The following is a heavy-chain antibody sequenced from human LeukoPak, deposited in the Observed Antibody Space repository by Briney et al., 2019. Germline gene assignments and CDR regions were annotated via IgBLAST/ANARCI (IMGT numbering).Heavy chain of an antibody. CDR2: IYNSANT. D-gene: IGHD3-22*01. Sequence: PSETLSLTCTVSGVSISNYYWSWVRQPPGKGLGWVGHIYNSANTHYNPSLQSRVTISVDTSKNQFSLRLSSVTAADTAVYYRARAGTTYYYDDHVFDIWGQGTTITVSS. CDR3: ARAGTTYYYDDHVFDI. V-gene: IGHV4-59*01. J-gene: IGHJ3*02. CDR1: GVSISNYY.